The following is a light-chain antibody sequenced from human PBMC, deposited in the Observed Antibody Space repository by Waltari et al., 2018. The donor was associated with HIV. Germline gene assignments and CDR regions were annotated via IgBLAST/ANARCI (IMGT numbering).Light chain of an antibody. Sequence: QSALTQHPSASGSPGQSVTISCAGTSSEIGLYNFVSWYQHHPGKAPKLMISDVSRRPSGVPDRFSGSKSGNTASLTVSGLQADDEATYYCFSYAGNNFLLFGGGTKLTVL. CDR1: SSEIGLYNF. CDR2: DVS. J-gene: IGLJ2*01. V-gene: IGLV2-8*01. CDR3: FSYAGNNFLL.